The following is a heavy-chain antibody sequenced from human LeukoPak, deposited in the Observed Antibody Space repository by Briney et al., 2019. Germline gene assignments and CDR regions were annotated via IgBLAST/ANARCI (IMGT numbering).Heavy chain of an antibody. Sequence: GRSLRLSCAASGFTFSTYAMSWVRQAPGKGLEWVSGISGSGDYTYYADSVKGRFSISRDNSKNTLYLQMNSLRAEDTAVYYCAKDYIVVVPAATCNWFDPWGQGTLVTVSS. CDR2: ISGSGDYT. J-gene: IGHJ5*02. D-gene: IGHD2-2*01. V-gene: IGHV3-23*01. CDR1: GFTFSTYA. CDR3: AKDYIVVVPAATCNWFDP.